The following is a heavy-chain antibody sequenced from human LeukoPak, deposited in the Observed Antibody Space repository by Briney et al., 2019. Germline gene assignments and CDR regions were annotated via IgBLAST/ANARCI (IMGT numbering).Heavy chain of an antibody. CDR1: GDSISSYY. D-gene: IGHD3-16*01. J-gene: IGHJ4*02. V-gene: IGHV4-59*01. Sequence: PSETLSLTCTVSGDSISSYYWSWIRQPPGKGLEWIGYIYYSGSTNYNPSLKRRVTISVDTSKNQFSLKLSSVTAADTAVYYCAREGEESFDYWGQGTLVTVSS. CDR3: AREGEESFDY. CDR2: IYYSGST.